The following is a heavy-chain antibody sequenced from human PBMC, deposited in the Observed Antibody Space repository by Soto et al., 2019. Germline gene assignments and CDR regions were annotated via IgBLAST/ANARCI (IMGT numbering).Heavy chain of an antibody. CDR3: AKDHLTTTVTTVGY. V-gene: IGHV3-30*18. D-gene: IGHD4-17*01. J-gene: IGHJ4*02. CDR1: GFTFSNYG. CDR2: ISYRGSDK. Sequence: QVQLVESGGGVVQPGRSLRLSCAASGFTFSNYGMHWVRQAPGKGLEWVAVISYRGSDKYYADSVKGRFTISRDNSKNMLYLQMDSLRAEDTAVYYCAKDHLTTTVTTVGYWGQGTLVTVSS.